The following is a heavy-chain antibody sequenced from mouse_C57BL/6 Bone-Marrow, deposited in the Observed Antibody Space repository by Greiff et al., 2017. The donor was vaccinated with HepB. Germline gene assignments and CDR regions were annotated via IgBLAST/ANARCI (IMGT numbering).Heavy chain of an antibody. CDR3: TRPYYYGSRPRNFDY. Sequence: VQLQQSGAELVRPGASVTLSCKASGYTFTDYEMHWVKQTPVHGLEWIGAIDPETGGTAYKQKFKGKAILTADKTSSTAYMELRSLTSEDSAVYYCTRPYYYGSRPRNFDYWGQGTTLTVSS. D-gene: IGHD1-1*01. J-gene: IGHJ2*01. V-gene: IGHV1-15*01. CDR1: GYTFTDYE. CDR2: IDPETGGT.